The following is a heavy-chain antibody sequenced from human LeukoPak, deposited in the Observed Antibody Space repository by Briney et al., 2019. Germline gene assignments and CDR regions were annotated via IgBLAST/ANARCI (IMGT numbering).Heavy chain of an antibody. Sequence: SETLSLTCSVSGASITSYYWSWIRQPPGKGLEWIGYVYHIGSTKYNPSLESRVTIFLDTSKNQFSLKLSSVTAADTAVYYCARGGYYYDSSGYYPPYYFDYWGQGTLVTVSS. V-gene: IGHV4-59*01. J-gene: IGHJ4*02. CDR3: ARGGYYYDSSGYYPPYYFDY. CDR1: GASITSYY. D-gene: IGHD3-22*01. CDR2: VYHIGST.